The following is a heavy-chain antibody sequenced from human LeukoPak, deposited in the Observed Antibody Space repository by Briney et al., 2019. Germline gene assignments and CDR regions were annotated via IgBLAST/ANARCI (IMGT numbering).Heavy chain of an antibody. Sequence: ASVKVSCKVSGYTLTELSMHWVRQAPGKGLEWMGGFDPEDGETIYAQKFQGRVTMTEDTSTDTAYMELSSLRSEDTAVYYCATGMRWFGELSGWGQGALVTVSS. J-gene: IGHJ4*02. V-gene: IGHV1-24*01. CDR2: FDPEDGET. D-gene: IGHD3-10*01. CDR3: ATGMRWFGELSG. CDR1: GYTLTELS.